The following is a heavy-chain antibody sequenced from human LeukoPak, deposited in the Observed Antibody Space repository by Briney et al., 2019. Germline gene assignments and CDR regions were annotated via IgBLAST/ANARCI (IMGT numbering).Heavy chain of an antibody. V-gene: IGHV3-7*01. CDR3: ARDPCCYSSSWGPYFDY. CDR2: IKADGSEK. Sequence: PGGSLRLSCAASGFTFSSYAMHWVRQAPEKGLEWVANIKADGSEKQYVDSVKGRFTISRDNAKNSLYLQMNSLRAEDTAVYYCARDPCCYSSSWGPYFDYWGQGTLVTVSS. CDR1: GFTFSSYA. D-gene: IGHD2-2*01. J-gene: IGHJ4*02.